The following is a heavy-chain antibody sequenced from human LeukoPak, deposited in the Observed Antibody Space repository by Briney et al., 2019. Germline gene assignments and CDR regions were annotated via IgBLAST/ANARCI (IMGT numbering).Heavy chain of an antibody. CDR1: GFTVSSKY. CDR2: IYTCGTT. V-gene: IGHV3-53*01. J-gene: IGHJ4*02. D-gene: IGHD3-22*01. CDR3: AGGPYDRRGYVVFNH. Sequence: TGGPLRLSCAVSGFTVSSKYMTWVRQAPAKGLELVSVIYTCGTTYYADSVKGRFTISRDNSKNPLYLQMNSLRAEDTAVYYCAGGPYDRRGYVVFNHWGPGTLVTVSS.